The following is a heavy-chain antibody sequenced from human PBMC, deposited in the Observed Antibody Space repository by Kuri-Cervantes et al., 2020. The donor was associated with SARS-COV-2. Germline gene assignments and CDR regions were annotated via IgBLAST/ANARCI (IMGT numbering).Heavy chain of an antibody. J-gene: IGHJ6*03. CDR2: INYSGST. CDR3: AGRWHSYGYEGYYYYMDV. CDR1: GGSISSYY. Sequence: ESLKISCTVSGGSISSYYWSWIRQPPGKGLEWIGYINYSGSTNYNPSLKSRVTISVDTSKNQFSLKLSSVTAADTAVYYCAGRWHSYGYEGYYYYMDVWGKGTTVTVSS. V-gene: IGHV4-59*12. D-gene: IGHD5-18*01.